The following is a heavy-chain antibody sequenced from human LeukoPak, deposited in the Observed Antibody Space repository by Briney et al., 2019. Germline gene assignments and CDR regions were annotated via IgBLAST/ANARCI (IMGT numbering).Heavy chain of an antibody. D-gene: IGHD6-13*01. CDR3: ARHFSVGSSQNRYFDL. Sequence: SEALSLTCTVSGGSISRSPYYWVWIRQPPGTGLEWIGSIFYGGNTYYNPSLLSRVAVSVDASKNQFSLRLSSVTAADTAVYYCARHFSVGSSQNRYFDLWGRGTLVTVSS. CDR1: GGSISRSPYY. V-gene: IGHV4-39*01. CDR2: IFYGGNT. J-gene: IGHJ2*01.